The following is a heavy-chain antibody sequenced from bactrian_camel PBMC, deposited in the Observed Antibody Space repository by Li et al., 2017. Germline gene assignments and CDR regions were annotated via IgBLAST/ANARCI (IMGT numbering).Heavy chain of an antibody. V-gene: IGHV3-2*01. CDR2: IHNDGSNA. J-gene: IGHJ6*01. CDR3: STAGESYYGDFRY. D-gene: IGHD4*01. CDR1: GFIFRDHY. Sequence: HVQLVESGGGLVQPGESLRLSCAASGFIFRDHYMNWVRQAPGKGLEWVSAIHNDGSNAYYSDSVKGRFTISRDNAKNTLYLQMNSLKSEDTALYYCSTAGESYYGDFRYWGQGTQVTVS.